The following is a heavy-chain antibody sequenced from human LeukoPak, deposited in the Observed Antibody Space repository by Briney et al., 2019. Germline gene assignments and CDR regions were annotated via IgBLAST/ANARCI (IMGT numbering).Heavy chain of an antibody. CDR1: GFTFSSYW. D-gene: IGHD2-2*01. CDR2: IKQDGSEK. J-gene: IGHJ4*02. Sequence: PGGSLRLSCAASGFTFSSYWMSWVRQAPGKGLEWVANIKQDGSEKYYVDSVKGRFTISRDNAKNSLYLQMNSLRAEDTAVYYCARDVCSSTSCYCDTLIFDYWGQGTLVTVSS. CDR3: ARDVCSSTSCYCDTLIFDY. V-gene: IGHV3-7*04.